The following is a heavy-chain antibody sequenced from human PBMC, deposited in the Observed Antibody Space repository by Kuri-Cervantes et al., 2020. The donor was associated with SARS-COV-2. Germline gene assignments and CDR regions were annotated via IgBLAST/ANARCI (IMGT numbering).Heavy chain of an antibody. CDR2: ISSSSSTI. CDR3: ARVLQFYDILTGYYLSYYFDY. D-gene: IGHD3-9*01. Sequence: LSLTCAAPGFTFSTYNMNWVRQAPGKGLEWVSYISSSSSTIYYADSVKGRFTISRDNAKNSLYLQMNSLRAEDTAVYYCARVLQFYDILTGYYLSYYFDYWGQGTLVTVSS. J-gene: IGHJ4*02. CDR1: GFTFSTYN. V-gene: IGHV3-48*01.